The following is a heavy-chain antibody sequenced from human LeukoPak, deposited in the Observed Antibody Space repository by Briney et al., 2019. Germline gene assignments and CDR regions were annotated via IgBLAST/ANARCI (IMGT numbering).Heavy chain of an antibody. CDR2: INQDASEK. CDR1: GFTFSNYW. Sequence: GGSLRLSCAAPGFTFSNYWMSWVRQAPGKGLEWVANINQDASEKSYVDSVKGRFTISRDNAKNSLFLQMNSLRAEDTAVYYCARDHSGWSFDYWGQGTLVTVSS. CDR3: ARDHSGWSFDY. J-gene: IGHJ4*02. V-gene: IGHV3-7*01. D-gene: IGHD6-19*01.